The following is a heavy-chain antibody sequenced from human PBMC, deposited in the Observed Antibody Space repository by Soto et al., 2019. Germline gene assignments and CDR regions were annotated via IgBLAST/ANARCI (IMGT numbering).Heavy chain of an antibody. V-gene: IGHV4-34*01. CDR1: GGSFSGYY. CDR3: ARLLPPLDYCSGGSCYAAKY. Sequence: SETLSLTCAVYGGSFSGYYWSWIRQPPGKGLEWIGEINHSGSTNYNPSLKSRVTISVDTSKNQFSLKLSSVTAADTAVYYCARLLPPLDYCSGGSCYAAKYWGQGTLVTVPS. D-gene: IGHD2-15*01. CDR2: INHSGST. J-gene: IGHJ4*02.